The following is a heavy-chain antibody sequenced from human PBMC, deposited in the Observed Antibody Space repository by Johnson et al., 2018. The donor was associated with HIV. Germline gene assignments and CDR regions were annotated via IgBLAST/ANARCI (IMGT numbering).Heavy chain of an antibody. CDR1: GFTFSSYA. CDR2: ISYDGINK. V-gene: IGHV3-30-3*01. Sequence: QVQLVESGGGLVQPGGSLRLSCAASGFTFSSYAMHWVRQAPGKGLEWVTIISYDGINKYYADSVKGRFTISRDNSKDTLYLQMHSLRPEDTALYYCARDPPYGGNPSAFDVWGQGTMVTVSS. J-gene: IGHJ3*01. D-gene: IGHD4-23*01. CDR3: ARDPPYGGNPSAFDV.